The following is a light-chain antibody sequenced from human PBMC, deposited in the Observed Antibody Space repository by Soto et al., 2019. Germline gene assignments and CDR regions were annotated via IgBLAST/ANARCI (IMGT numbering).Light chain of an antibody. CDR3: QQYGSSSYT. Sequence: EIVMTQSPATLSVSPGERATLSCRASQTVGSTYLAWYQQKPGQAPRLLIYGASSRAPGIPDRFSGSGSGTDFTLTITRLEPEDSALYYCQQYGSSSYTFGQGTNLEIK. CDR2: GAS. CDR1: QTVGSTY. V-gene: IGKV3-20*01. J-gene: IGKJ2*01.